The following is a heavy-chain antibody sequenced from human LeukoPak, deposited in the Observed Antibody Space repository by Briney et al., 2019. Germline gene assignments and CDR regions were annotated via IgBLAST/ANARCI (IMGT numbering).Heavy chain of an antibody. V-gene: IGHV4-59*08. CDR2: IYYSGST. J-gene: IGHJ3*02. CDR1: GGSISSYY. D-gene: IGHD6-19*01. CDR3: ASTYSSGWNDAFDI. Sequence: SETLSLTCTVSGGSISSYYWSWIRQPPGKGLEWIGYIYYSGSTNYNPSLKSRVTISVDTPKNQFSLKLSSVTAADTAVYYCASTYSSGWNDAFDIWGQGTMVTVSS.